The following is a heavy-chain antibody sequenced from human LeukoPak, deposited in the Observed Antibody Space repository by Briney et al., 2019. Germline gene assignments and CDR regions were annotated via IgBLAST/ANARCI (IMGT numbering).Heavy chain of an antibody. CDR2: MNPNSGNT. Sequence: ASVKVSCTASGYTFTSYDINWVRQATGQGLEWMGWMNPNSGNTGYAQKFQGRVTMTRNTSISTAYMELSSLRSEDTAVYYCARHPSMVRGVIVDYWGQGTLVTVSS. V-gene: IGHV1-8*01. CDR1: GYTFTSYD. D-gene: IGHD3-10*01. J-gene: IGHJ4*02. CDR3: ARHPSMVRGVIVDY.